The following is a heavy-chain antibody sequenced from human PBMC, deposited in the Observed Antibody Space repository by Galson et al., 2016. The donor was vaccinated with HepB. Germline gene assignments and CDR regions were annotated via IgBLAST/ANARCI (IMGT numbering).Heavy chain of an antibody. Sequence: SLRLSCAASGFTFSSYWMHWVRQAPGKGLVWVSRLNSDGTTTRYADSVKGRFTISRDNAKNTLYLQMNSVSAEDTAVYYCARERGGSGGWYLVRGTGYIDVGGKGTTVTVSS. V-gene: IGHV3-74*01. D-gene: IGHD6-19*01. CDR2: LNSDGTTT. J-gene: IGHJ6*04. CDR3: ARERGGSGGWYLVRGTGYIDV. CDR1: GFTFSSYW.